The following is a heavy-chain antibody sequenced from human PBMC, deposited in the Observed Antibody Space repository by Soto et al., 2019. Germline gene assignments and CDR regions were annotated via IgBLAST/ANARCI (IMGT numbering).Heavy chain of an antibody. J-gene: IGHJ6*02. Sequence: QVQLVQSGAEVKKPGASVKVSCKASGYTFTGYYMHWVRQAPGQGLEWMGWINPNSGGTNYAQKFQGWVTMTRDTSISTAYMELSRLRSDDTAVYYCATNGNPQNYYYGMDVWGRGTTVTVSS. D-gene: IGHD2-8*01. CDR3: ATNGNPQNYYYGMDV. CDR1: GYTFTGYY. CDR2: INPNSGGT. V-gene: IGHV1-2*04.